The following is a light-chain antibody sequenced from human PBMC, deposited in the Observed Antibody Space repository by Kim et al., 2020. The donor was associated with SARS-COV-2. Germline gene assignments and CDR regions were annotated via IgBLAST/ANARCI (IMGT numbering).Light chain of an antibody. J-gene: IGKJ5*01. Sequence: ACVGEGVTITCRASQDVEIYLGWLQQKPGKAPKRLIYDISSLQTEVPSRFTGSGSGTEFTLTISSLQPEDSATYYCLQHHNFPVTFGQGTRLEIK. CDR2: DIS. V-gene: IGKV1-17*01. CDR3: LQHHNFPVT. CDR1: QDVEIY.